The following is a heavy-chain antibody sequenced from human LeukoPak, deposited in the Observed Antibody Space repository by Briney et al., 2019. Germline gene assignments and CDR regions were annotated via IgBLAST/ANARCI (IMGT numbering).Heavy chain of an antibody. V-gene: IGHV3-7*01. CDR3: ARDRGSRYYYMDV. D-gene: IGHD3-10*01. CDR1: GFTFSTYW. J-gene: IGHJ6*03. Sequence: GSLRLSCAASGFTFSTYWMSWVRQTPGKGLEWVAHIKQDGSEKYFVDSVKGRFTISRDNAKNSLYLQMNSLRVEDTAVYYCARDRGSRYYYMDVWGKGGTVTVSS. CDR2: IKQDGSEK.